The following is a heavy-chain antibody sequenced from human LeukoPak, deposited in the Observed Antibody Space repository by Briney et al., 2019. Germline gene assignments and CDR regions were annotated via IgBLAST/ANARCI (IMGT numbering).Heavy chain of an antibody. CDR2: ISNNGGSA. D-gene: IGHD7-27*01. J-gene: IGHJ4*02. CDR1: GFTFNSDA. V-gene: IGHV3-23*01. CDR3: ASIWGWVY. Sequence: GGSLRLSCAASGFTFNSDAMTWVRQAPGKGLEWVSTISNNGGSAYYADSVKGRFTISRDNSKNTLYLQMNSLRAEDTAVYYCASIWGWVYWGQGTLVTVSS.